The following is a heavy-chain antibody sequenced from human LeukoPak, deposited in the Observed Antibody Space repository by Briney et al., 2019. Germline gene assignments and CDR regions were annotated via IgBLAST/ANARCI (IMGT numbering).Heavy chain of an antibody. J-gene: IGHJ6*02. Sequence: PGGSLRLSCAASGFTFNNAWMSWVRQAPGKGLEWVGRIKSKTDGGTTDHAAPVKGRFTISRDDSRNTLYLQMNSLKTEDTAVYYGTTVLGYCTNGVCPLYQEHSSLEYYYYYYGMDVWGQGTTVTVSS. CDR2: IKSKTDGGTT. D-gene: IGHD2-8*01. CDR1: GFTFNNAW. CDR3: TTVLGYCTNGVCPLYQEHSSLEYYYYYYGMDV. V-gene: IGHV3-15*01.